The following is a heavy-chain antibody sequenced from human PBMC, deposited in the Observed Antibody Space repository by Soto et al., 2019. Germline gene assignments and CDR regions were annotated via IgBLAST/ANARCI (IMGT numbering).Heavy chain of an antibody. J-gene: IGHJ4*02. CDR2: IYYSGST. D-gene: IGHD2-15*01. CDR1: GGSISSGGYY. V-gene: IGHV4-31*03. Sequence: QVRLQESGPGLVKPSQTLTLTCTVSGGSISSGGYYWSWIRQHAGKGLEWIGYIYYSGSTYYNPSLKSRVTISVDTSKNQFSLKLSSVTAADTAVYYCARSLVVVYFDYWGQGTPVTVSS. CDR3: ARSLVVVYFDY.